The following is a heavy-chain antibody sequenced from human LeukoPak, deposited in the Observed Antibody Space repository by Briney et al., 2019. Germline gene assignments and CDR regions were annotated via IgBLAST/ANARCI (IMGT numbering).Heavy chain of an antibody. CDR1: GFTVSSNY. J-gene: IGHJ4*02. D-gene: IGHD5-18*01. V-gene: IGHV3-66*01. CDR3: ARGRWLAEGYFDY. CDR2: IYSGGST. Sequence: GGSLRLSCAASGFTVSSNYTSWVRQAPGKGLEWVSVIYSGGSTYYADSVKGRFTISRDNSKNTLYLQMNSLRAEDTAVYYCARGRWLAEGYFDYWGQRTLVTVSS.